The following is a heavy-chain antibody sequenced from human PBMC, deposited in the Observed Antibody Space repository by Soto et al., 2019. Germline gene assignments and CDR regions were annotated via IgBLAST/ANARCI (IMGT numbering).Heavy chain of an antibody. CDR2: TSYTGNT. D-gene: IGHD6-19*01. CDR3: ARHEGIAVRAGWFDP. V-gene: IGHV4-59*08. CDR1: GGSITSYH. J-gene: IGHJ5*02. Sequence: SETLSLTCIVSGGSITSYHWSWIRQFPGKGLEWIAYTSYTGNTYYNPSLKSRVTISVDTSKNQFSLKLSSVTAADTAVYYCARHEGIAVRAGWFDPWGQGTLVTVSS.